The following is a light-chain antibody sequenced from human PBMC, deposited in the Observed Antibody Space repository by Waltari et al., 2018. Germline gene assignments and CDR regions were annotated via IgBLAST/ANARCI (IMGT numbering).Light chain of an antibody. Sequence: QSALTQPASVSGTPGQSITISCSGTTSDVGSYDLVSWYQQHPGEAPELLMCEVFKRPPDTSSRFSGAKSGSTASLTISGLQPEDEADYYCCSYAGRGTYVFGSGTKVTVL. CDR1: TSDVGSYDL. J-gene: IGLJ1*01. CDR3: CSYAGRGTYV. CDR2: EVF. V-gene: IGLV2-23*02.